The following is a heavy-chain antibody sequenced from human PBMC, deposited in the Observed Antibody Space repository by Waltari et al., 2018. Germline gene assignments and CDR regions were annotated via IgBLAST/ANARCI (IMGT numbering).Heavy chain of an antibody. D-gene: IGHD3-16*01. J-gene: IGHJ4*02. CDR1: GASINRDGSS. CDR3: AKGGADEPIGY. V-gene: IGHV4-31*03. CDR2: IYYSGST. Sequence: QVQLQESGPGLVKPSETLSLTCSVSGASINRDGSSWTWIRQHPGKGLEWIGYIYYSGSTYYNPSLKSRVTISTDASKNQFSLKLTSVTAADTAVYYCAKGGADEPIGYWGQGILVTVSS.